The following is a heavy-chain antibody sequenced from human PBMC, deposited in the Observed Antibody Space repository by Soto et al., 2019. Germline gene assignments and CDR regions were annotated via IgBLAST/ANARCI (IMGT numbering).Heavy chain of an antibody. J-gene: IGHJ6*02. Sequence: ESGGGVVQPGRSLRLSCAASGFTFSSYGMHWVRQAPGKGLEWVAVIWYDGSNKYYADSVKGRFTISRDNSKNTLYLQMNSLRAEDTAVYYCARSSSAYYYYYGMDVWGQGTTVTVSS. CDR3: ARSSSAYYYYYGMDV. CDR2: IWYDGSNK. D-gene: IGHD6-6*01. CDR1: GFTFSSYG. V-gene: IGHV3-33*01.